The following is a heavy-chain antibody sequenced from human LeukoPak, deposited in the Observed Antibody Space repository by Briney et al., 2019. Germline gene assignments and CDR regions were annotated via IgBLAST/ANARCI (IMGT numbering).Heavy chain of an antibody. CDR3: ARVYYDILTGKKYDAFDI. D-gene: IGHD3-9*01. CDR1: GFTFSSYW. J-gene: IGHJ3*02. V-gene: IGHV3-7*01. Sequence: GGSLRLSCAASGFTFSSYWMSWVRQAPGKGLEWVANIKQDGSEKYYVDSVKGRFTISRDNAKNSLYLQMNSLRAGDTAVYYCARVYYDILTGKKYDAFDIWGQGTMVTVSS. CDR2: IKQDGSEK.